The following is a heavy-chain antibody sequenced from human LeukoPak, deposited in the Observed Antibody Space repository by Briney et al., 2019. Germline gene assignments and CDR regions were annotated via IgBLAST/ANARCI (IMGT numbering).Heavy chain of an antibody. CDR2: IYSDGVT. CDR1: GLIVNSYA. J-gene: IGHJ5*02. Sequence: GGSLRLSCAASGLIVNSYAMSWVRQAPGKGLAWVSLIYSDGVTQYADSVKGLFTISRDNSKNTLYLQMNSLRNEDTAVYFCARDRKEGKTGVEFDLWGQGTLVTVSS. V-gene: IGHV3-66*02. CDR3: ARDRKEGKTGVEFDL.